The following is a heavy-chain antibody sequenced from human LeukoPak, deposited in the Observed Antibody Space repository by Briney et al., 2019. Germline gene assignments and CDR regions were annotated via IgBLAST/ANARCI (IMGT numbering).Heavy chain of an antibody. Sequence: GGSLRLSCAASGFTFSSYWMHWVRQAPGKGLEWVSSISYTSTYIFYADSVRGRFTISRDNAKNSLYLQMNSLRAEDTAVYYCTTLPGGPYGNYPVDFWGQGTLVTVSS. D-gene: IGHD1-7*01. J-gene: IGHJ4*02. CDR2: ISYTSTYI. CDR1: GFTFSSYW. CDR3: TTLPGGPYGNYPVDF. V-gene: IGHV3-21*01.